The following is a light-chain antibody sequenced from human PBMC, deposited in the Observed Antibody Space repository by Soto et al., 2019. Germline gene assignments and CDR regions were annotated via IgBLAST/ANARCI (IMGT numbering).Light chain of an antibody. CDR2: GNT. Sequence: QSVLTQPPSVSGAPGQRVTISCTGGSSNIGTAYDVHWYQQFPGVAPKLLIYGNTNRPSGVPDRFSGSRSGTSASLAITGLQADDEADYYCQTYDISLSSVVFGGGTKLTVL. CDR1: SSNIGTAYD. J-gene: IGLJ2*01. CDR3: QTYDISLSSVV. V-gene: IGLV1-40*01.